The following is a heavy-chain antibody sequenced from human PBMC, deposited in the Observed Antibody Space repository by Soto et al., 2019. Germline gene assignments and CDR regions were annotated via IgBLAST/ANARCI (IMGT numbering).Heavy chain of an antibody. V-gene: IGHV3-30-3*01. CDR3: ARAGRGYYGSGRSPGMYYYGMDV. D-gene: IGHD3-10*01. CDR2: ISYDGSNK. J-gene: IGHJ6*02. Sequence: QVQLVESGGGVVQPGRSLRLSCAASGFTFSSYAMHWVRQAPGKGLEWVAVISYDGSNKYYADSVKGRFTISRDNSKNTLYLQMNSLSSEDTAVYYCARAGRGYYGSGRSPGMYYYGMDVWGQGTTVTVSS. CDR1: GFTFSSYA.